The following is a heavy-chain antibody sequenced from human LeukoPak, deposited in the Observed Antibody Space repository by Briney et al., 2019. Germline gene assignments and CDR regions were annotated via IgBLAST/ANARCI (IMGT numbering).Heavy chain of an antibody. CDR3: ALSNEAFDSAGYFDY. CDR1: GYTFTNYW. J-gene: IGHJ4*02. CDR2: IYPNNSDS. D-gene: IGHD3-22*01. Sequence: GDSLKISCKGSGYTFTNYWVGWVRQMPGKGLEWMGTIYPNNSDSRYNPSFRGQVTISVDRSITTAYLLWKSLKASDTAIYYCALSNEAFDSAGYFDYWGQGTLVTVSS. V-gene: IGHV5-51*01.